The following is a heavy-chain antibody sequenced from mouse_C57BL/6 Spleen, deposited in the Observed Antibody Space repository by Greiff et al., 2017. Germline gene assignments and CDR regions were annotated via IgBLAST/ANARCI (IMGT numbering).Heavy chain of an antibody. J-gene: IGHJ4*01. CDR2: ISDGGSYT. CDR1: GFTFSSYA. V-gene: IGHV5-4*03. D-gene: IGHD2-4*01. Sequence: EVKLVESGGGLVKPGGSLKLSCAASGFTFSSYAMSWVRQTPEKRLEWVATISDGGSYTYYPDNVKGRFTISRDNAKNNLYLQMSHLKSEDTAMYYCARGHYDYDFYAIDYWGQGTSVTVSS. CDR3: ARGHYDYDFYAIDY.